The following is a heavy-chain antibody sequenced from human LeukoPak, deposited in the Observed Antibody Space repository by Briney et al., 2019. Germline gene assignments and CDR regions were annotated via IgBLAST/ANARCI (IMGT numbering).Heavy chain of an antibody. CDR3: ATTQGLRFLEWLPLH. D-gene: IGHD3-3*01. Sequence: ASVKVSCKVSGYTHTELSMHWVRQAPGKGLEWMGGFDPEDGETIYAQKFQGRVTMTEDTSTDTAYMELSSLRSEDTAVYYCATTQGLRFLEWLPLHWGQGTLVTVSS. J-gene: IGHJ4*02. V-gene: IGHV1-24*01. CDR1: GYTHTELS. CDR2: FDPEDGET.